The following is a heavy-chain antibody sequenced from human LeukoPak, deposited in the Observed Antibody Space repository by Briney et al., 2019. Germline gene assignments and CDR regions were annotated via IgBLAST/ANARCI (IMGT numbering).Heavy chain of an antibody. CDR3: TRDGQRTGENMDY. CDR1: GFTFSTYH. Sequence: PGRSLRLSCAASGFTFSTYHMHWVRQAPGKGLEWVAVISYDGRNKYYADAVKGRLTISRDISKNTLYLQMNSLRFEDTAVYYCTRDGQRTGENMDYWGQETLVTVSS. J-gene: IGHJ4*02. CDR2: ISYDGRNK. V-gene: IGHV3-30*03. D-gene: IGHD6-25*01.